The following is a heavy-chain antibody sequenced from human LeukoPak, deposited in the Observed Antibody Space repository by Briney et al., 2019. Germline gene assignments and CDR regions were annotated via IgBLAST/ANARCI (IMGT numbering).Heavy chain of an antibody. CDR1: GYTFTSYG. CDR3: ARVQISAAANKSYYFDY. Sequence: GASVKVSCKASGYTFTSYGISWVRQAPGQGLEWMGWISAYNGNTNYAQKLQGRVTMTTDTSTSTAYMELRSLRSDDTAVYYCARVQISAAANKSYYFDYWGQGTLVTVSS. D-gene: IGHD2-15*01. CDR2: ISAYNGNT. V-gene: IGHV1-18*01. J-gene: IGHJ4*02.